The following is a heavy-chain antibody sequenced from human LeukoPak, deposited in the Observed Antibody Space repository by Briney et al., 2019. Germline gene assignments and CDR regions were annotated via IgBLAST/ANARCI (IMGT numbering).Heavy chain of an antibody. CDR1: GYTFTSYG. CDR2: ISAYNGNT. V-gene: IGHV1-18*01. CDR3: ARHSEVRGVYMPEYFQH. D-gene: IGHD3-10*01. Sequence: ASVKVSCKASGYTFTSYGISWVRQAPGQGLEWMGWISAYNGNTNYAQKLQGRVTMTTDTSTSTAYMELRSLRSDDTAVYYCARHSEVRGVYMPEYFQHWGQGTLVTASS. J-gene: IGHJ1*01.